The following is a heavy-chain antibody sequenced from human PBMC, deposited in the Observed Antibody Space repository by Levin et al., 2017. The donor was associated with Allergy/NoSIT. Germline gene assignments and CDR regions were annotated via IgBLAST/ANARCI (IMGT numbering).Heavy chain of an antibody. J-gene: IGHJ5*02. D-gene: IGHD2-15*01. CDR3: AKDVRGYCSGGSCPELYGWFDP. CDR1: GFTFSSYA. Sequence: GGSLRLSCAASGFTFSSYAMSWVRQAPGKRLEWVSSISGTGGSTYYADSVKGRFTISRDNSKNTSYLQINSLRAEDTAVYHCAKDVRGYCSGGSCPELYGWFDPWGQGTLVTVSS. CDR2: ISGTGGST. V-gene: IGHV3-23*01.